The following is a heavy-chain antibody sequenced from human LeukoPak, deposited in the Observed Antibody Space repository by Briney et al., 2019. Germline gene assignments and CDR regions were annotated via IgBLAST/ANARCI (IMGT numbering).Heavy chain of an antibody. CDR1: GFTFSSYG. V-gene: IGHV3-30*02. CDR3: AKAFRPAADWFDP. J-gene: IGHJ5*02. D-gene: IGHD2-2*01. CDR2: IRYDGSNK. Sequence: PGGSLRLSCAASGFTFSSYGMHWVRQAPGKVLEWVAFIRYDGSNKYYADSVKGRFTISRDNSKNTLYLQMNSLRAEDTAVYYCAKAFRPAADWFDPWGQGTLVTVSS.